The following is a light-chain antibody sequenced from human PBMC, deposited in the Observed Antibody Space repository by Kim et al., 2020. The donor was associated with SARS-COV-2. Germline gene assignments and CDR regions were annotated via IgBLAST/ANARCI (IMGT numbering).Light chain of an antibody. J-gene: IGKJ4*01. CDR1: QRISAY. Sequence: DIQMTQSPSSLSASIGDRVTITCRASQRISAYLNWYQQKPGKAPKLLISSASDVRSGIPPRFSGSGSGTEFTLTINGLRPEDFAVYYCQQTHSLPLTFGAGTKVDIK. V-gene: IGKV1-39*01. CDR2: SAS. CDR3: QQTHSLPLT.